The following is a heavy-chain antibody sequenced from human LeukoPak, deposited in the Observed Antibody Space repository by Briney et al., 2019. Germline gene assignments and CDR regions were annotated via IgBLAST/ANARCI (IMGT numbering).Heavy chain of an antibody. CDR2: INHSGSP. V-gene: IGHV4-34*01. Sequence: SETLSLTCAVYGGSFSGYYWSWIRQPPGKGLEWIGEINHSGSPNYNPSLKSRVTISVDTSKNQFSLKLSSVTAADTAVYYCARGPLGRYDYGSGSYLLWGQGTLVTVSS. CDR1: GGSFSGYY. CDR3: ARGPLGRYDYGSGSYLL. J-gene: IGHJ4*02. D-gene: IGHD3-10*01.